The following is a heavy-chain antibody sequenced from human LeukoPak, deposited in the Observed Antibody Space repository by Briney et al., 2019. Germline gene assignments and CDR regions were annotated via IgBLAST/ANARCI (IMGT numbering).Heavy chain of an antibody. D-gene: IGHD3-22*01. CDR2: ISKNGDNT. V-gene: IGHV3-64D*06. CDR1: GFTFSSYA. J-gene: IGHJ4*02. Sequence: GGSLRLSCSASGFTFSSYAMHWVRQAPGRGLEYVSAISKNGDNTYYADSVKGRFTISRDNSRNTLYLQMSSLRAEDTAVYYCARGPEGYYDSSGYSVYFDYWGQGTLVTVSS. CDR3: ARGPEGYYDSSGYSVYFDY.